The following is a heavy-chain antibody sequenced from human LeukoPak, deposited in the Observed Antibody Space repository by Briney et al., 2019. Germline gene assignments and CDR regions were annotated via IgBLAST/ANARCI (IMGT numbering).Heavy chain of an antibody. V-gene: IGHV3-23*01. J-gene: IGHJ4*02. Sequence: GGSLRLSCAASGFTFSSYAMSWVRQAPGKGLEWVSAISGSGGSTYYADSVKGRFTISRDNSKNTLYLQMNSLRAEDTAVYYCARVSTYDSSGNDDYWGQGTLVTVSS. CDR3: ARVSTYDSSGNDDY. CDR2: ISGSGGST. D-gene: IGHD3-22*01. CDR1: GFTFSSYA.